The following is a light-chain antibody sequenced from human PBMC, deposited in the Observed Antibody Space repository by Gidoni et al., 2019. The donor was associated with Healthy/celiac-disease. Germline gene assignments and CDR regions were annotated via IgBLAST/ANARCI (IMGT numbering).Light chain of an antibody. CDR3: QQSYSTPQT. Sequence: DIQMTQSPSSLSASVGDRVTITCRASQSISSYLNWYQQKPGKATKLLIYAASCLQSGVPSRFSCSGSGTAFTLTISSLQPEDFATYYCQQSYSTPQTFGQGTRVEIK. J-gene: IGKJ1*01. CDR2: AAS. CDR1: QSISSY. V-gene: IGKV1-39*01.